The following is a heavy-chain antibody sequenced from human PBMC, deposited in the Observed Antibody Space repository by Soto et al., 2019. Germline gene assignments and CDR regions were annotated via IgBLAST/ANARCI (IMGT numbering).Heavy chain of an antibody. Sequence: SSETLSLTCTVSGGSISSYYWSWIRQPPGKGLEWIGYIYYSGSTNYNPSLKSRVTISVDTSKNQFSLKLSSVTAADTAVYYCVRLTGYCSSTSCYAYYGMDVWGQGTTVTVSS. D-gene: IGHD2-2*01. CDR2: IYYSGST. V-gene: IGHV4-59*01. CDR3: VRLTGYCSSTSCYAYYGMDV. CDR1: GGSISSYY. J-gene: IGHJ6*02.